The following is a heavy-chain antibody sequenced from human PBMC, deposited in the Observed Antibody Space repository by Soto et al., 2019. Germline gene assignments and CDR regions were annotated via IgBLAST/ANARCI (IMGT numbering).Heavy chain of an antibody. CDR1: GFSFRTYG. V-gene: IGHV3-30*18. CDR3: ANGEGGYYDYSRGY. Sequence: GGSLRLCCEASGFSFRTYGMHWVRQAPVKGLEWVAVISNDGSHEYYTESVKGRFTIPRDNSKNTLYLQMHRLRPEEMAVYYCANGEGGYYDYSRGYWGRGTRVTVSS. CDR2: ISNDGSHE. J-gene: IGHJ4*02. D-gene: IGHD3-3*01.